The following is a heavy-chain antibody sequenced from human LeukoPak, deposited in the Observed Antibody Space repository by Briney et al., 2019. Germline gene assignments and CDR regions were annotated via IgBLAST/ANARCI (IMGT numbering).Heavy chain of an antibody. CDR2: ISGSGDNT. V-gene: IGHV3-23*01. Sequence: GGSLRLSCAASGFTFSSYAMSWVRQAPGKGLEWVSGISGSGDNTYYADSVKGRFTISRDNSKNTLYLQMNSLRAEDTAVYYCARDKGDYDTSGSLFVFGGQGTLVTVSS. CDR3: ARDKGDYDTSGSLFVF. D-gene: IGHD3-22*01. CDR1: GFTFSSYA. J-gene: IGHJ4*02.